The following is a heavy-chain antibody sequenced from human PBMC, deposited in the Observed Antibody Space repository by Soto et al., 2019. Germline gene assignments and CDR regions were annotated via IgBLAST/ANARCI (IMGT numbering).Heavy chain of an antibody. CDR3: ARGGRILWQDYSWFHP. D-gene: IGHD2-15*01. V-gene: IGHV3-7*05. CDR2: IKQDGSDK. J-gene: IGHJ5*02. CDR1: GFTFSIYN. Sequence: EVQLVESGGGLVQPGGSLRLSCAASGFTFSIYNMTWVRQAPGKGLEWVATIKQDGSDKYYVDSVKGRFTISRDNAHNSVNLQMNSLTAEDTAVYFCARGGRILWQDYSWFHPWGQGTLVTVSS.